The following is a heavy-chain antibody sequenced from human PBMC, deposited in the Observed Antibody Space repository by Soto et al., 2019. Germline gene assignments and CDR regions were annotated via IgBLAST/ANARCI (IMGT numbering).Heavy chain of an antibody. D-gene: IGHD5-18*01. V-gene: IGHV3-66*04. CDR3: ARHGYNYGGGYFDY. CDR1: GVTVSSTY. J-gene: IGHJ4*02. CDR2: IYSGGST. Sequence: EVQLVESGGGLVQPGGSLRLSWAASGVTVSSTYMGWSRQLPGKGWGWVPVIYSGGSTYYADSVKGRFTISRDNSENTLYLQMNSLRAEDTAVYYCARHGYNYGGGYFDYWGQGTLVTVSS.